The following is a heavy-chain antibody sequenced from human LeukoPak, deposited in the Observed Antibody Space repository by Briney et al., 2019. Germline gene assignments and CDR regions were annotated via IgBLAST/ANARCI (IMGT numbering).Heavy chain of an antibody. CDR1: GFTFSDYY. Sequence: PGGSLRLSCAASGFTFSDYYMSWIRQAPGKGLEWVSYISSSGSTIYYADSVKGRFIISRDNAKNSLYLQMNSLRAEDTAIYYCAKNGDRGAYCTGGTCYPYFYYYMDVWGKGTTVTI. V-gene: IGHV3-11*01. CDR2: ISSSGSTI. CDR3: AKNGDRGAYCTGGTCYPYFYYYMDV. J-gene: IGHJ6*03. D-gene: IGHD2-15*01.